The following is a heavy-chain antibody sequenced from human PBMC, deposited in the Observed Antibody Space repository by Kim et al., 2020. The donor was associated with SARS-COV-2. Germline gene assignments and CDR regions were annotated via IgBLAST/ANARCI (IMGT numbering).Heavy chain of an antibody. Sequence: YHPSHKGRVTISVDTSKNQFSLKLSSVTAAHTAVYYCARLQYGGYLFWDYWGQGTLVTVSS. D-gene: IGHD5-12*01. V-gene: IGHV4-59*08. CDR3: ARLQYGGYLFWDY. J-gene: IGHJ4*02.